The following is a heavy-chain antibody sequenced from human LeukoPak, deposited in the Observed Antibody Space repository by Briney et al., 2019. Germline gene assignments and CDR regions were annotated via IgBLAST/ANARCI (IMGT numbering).Heavy chain of an antibody. V-gene: IGHV3-7*01. CDR1: GFTFSSYW. CDR2: IKQDGSEK. J-gene: IGHJ4*02. Sequence: GGSLRLSCAASGFTFSSYWMSWVRQAPGKGLEWVANIKQDGSEKYYVDSVKGRFTISRDNAKNSLYLQMNSLRAEDTAVYYCARELWFGELLSTYWGQGTLVTVSS. CDR3: ARELWFGELLSTY. D-gene: IGHD3-10*01.